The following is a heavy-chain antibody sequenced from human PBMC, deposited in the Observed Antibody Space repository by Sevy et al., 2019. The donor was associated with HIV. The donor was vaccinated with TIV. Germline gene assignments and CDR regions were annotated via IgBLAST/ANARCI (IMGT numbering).Heavy chain of an antibody. V-gene: IGHV3-48*01. CDR3: ARDLGISSHDAFDI. D-gene: IGHD2-2*01. Sequence: GGSLRLSCAASGFTFSSYSMNWVRQAPGKGLEWVSYISSSSSTIYYADSVKGRFTISRDNAKNSLYLQMNSLRAGDTAVYYCARDLGISSHDAFDIWGQGTMVTVSS. CDR1: GFTFSSYS. J-gene: IGHJ3*02. CDR2: ISSSSSTI.